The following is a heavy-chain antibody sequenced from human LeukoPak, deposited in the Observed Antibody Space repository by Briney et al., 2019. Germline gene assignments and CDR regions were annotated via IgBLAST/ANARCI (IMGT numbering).Heavy chain of an antibody. J-gene: IGHJ4*02. Sequence: GESLKISCKGSAYSFTSYWIGWVRQMPGKGLEWMGVVYPGDSDSDTKYSPSLQGQVTISADKSISTAYLQWSSLKASDTAIYYCARRDYYGSGNYWGAFDYWGQGTLVTVSS. CDR2: VYPGDSDSDT. CDR1: AYSFTSYW. D-gene: IGHD3-10*01. CDR3: ARRDYYGSGNYWGAFDY. V-gene: IGHV5-51*01.